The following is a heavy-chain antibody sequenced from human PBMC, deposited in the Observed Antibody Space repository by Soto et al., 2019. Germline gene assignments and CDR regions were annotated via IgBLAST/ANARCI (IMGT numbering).Heavy chain of an antibody. CDR3: ASSVVGPSKLINWFGP. CDR2: IKPRTGDT. J-gene: IGHJ5*02. Sequence: QVQLVQSGAEVMKTGASVKVSCNASGYTFTGYYIHRESQAHGQGFTTQGWIKPRTGDTNYAKKFQGGITMTADTSMTTAYLELYSPTSDDTAIYFCASSVVGPSKLINWFGPWGQGTLVTVSS. D-gene: IGHD2-15*01. CDR1: GYTFTGYY. V-gene: IGHV1-2*02.